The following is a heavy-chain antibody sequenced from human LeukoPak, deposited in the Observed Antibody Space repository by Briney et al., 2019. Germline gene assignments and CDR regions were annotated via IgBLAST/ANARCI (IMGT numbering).Heavy chain of an antibody. J-gene: IGHJ6*03. CDR1: GYSINSAYY. D-gene: IGHD6-13*01. Sequence: SETLSLTCTVSGYSINSAYYWGWIRQPPGKGLEWIGSIYHSGSTYYNPSLKSRVTISVDTSKNQFSLKLSSVTAADTAVYYCARDTLGSSSWYTYYYYYMDVWGKGTTVTVSS. CDR3: ARDTLGSSSWYTYYYYYMDV. V-gene: IGHV4-38-2*02. CDR2: IYHSGST.